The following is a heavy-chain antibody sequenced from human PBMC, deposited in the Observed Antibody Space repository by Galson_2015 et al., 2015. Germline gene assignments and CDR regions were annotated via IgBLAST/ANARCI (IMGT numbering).Heavy chain of an antibody. CDR3: ARGTGLGDFDY. Sequence: SVKVSCKATGDTISEYHISWVRQAPGQGLKWMGGIIPIFDSPNYAQRFQGRVTISADKSTSTVYMELSSLTSGDTAVYYCARGTGLGDFDYWGQGTLVTVSS. CDR2: IIPIFDSP. CDR1: GDTISEYH. D-gene: IGHD5-24*01. V-gene: IGHV1-69*06. J-gene: IGHJ4*02.